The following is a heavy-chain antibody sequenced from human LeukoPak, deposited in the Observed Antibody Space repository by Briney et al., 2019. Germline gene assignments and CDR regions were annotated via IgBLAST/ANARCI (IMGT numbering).Heavy chain of an antibody. V-gene: IGHV4-59*08. D-gene: IGHD1-26*01. Sequence: SSETLSLTCTVSGGSISSYYWSWIRQPPGKGLEWIGYIYYSGSTNYNPSLKSRVTISVDTFKNQFSLKLSSVTAADTAVYSCARHRGVGPPYYFDYWGQGTLVTVSS. CDR3: ARHRGVGPPYYFDY. CDR2: IYYSGST. J-gene: IGHJ4*02. CDR1: GGSISSYY.